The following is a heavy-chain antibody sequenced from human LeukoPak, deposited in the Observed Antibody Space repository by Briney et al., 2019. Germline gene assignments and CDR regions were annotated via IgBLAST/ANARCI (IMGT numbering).Heavy chain of an antibody. CDR3: ATITMVRGVISYYGMDV. CDR2: INPNSGGT. CDR1: GYTFTGYY. D-gene: IGHD3-10*01. V-gene: IGHV1-2*02. Sequence: ASVKVSCKASGYTFTGYYMHWVRQAPGQGLEWMGWINPNSGGTNYAQKFQGRVTMTEDTSTDTAYMELSSLRSEDTAVYYCATITMVRGVISYYGMDVWGQGTTVTVSS. J-gene: IGHJ6*02.